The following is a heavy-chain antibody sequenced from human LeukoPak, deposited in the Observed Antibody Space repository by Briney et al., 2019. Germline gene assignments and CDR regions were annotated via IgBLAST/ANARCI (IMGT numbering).Heavy chain of an antibody. CDR1: GGFISTYY. V-gene: IGHV4-59*01. D-gene: IGHD2-15*01. Sequence: PSETLSLTCTVSGGFISTYYWSWIRQPPGKGLEWIGYIYYSGSTRNNPSLKSRVTVSLDTSMNQFYLKLTSVTAADTAVYYCARGREEVDFDYWGQGTLVTVSS. CDR2: IYYSGST. J-gene: IGHJ4*02. CDR3: ARGREEVDFDY.